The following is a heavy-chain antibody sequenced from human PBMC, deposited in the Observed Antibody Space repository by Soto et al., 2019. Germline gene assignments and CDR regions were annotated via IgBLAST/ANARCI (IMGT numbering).Heavy chain of an antibody. CDR3: AKDLEIGDIAAAGTGVFDY. V-gene: IGHV3-30*18. Sequence: QVQLVESGGGVVQPGRSLRLSCAASGFTFSSYGMHWVRQAPGKGLEWVAVISYDGSNKYYADSVKGRFTISSDNSKNTLYLQMNSLRAEDTAVYYCAKDLEIGDIAAAGTGVFDYWGQGTLVTVSS. CDR1: GFTFSSYG. J-gene: IGHJ4*02. D-gene: IGHD6-13*01. CDR2: ISYDGSNK.